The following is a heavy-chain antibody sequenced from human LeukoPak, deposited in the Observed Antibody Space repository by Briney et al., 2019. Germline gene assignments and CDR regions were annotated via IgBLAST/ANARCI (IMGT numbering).Heavy chain of an antibody. CDR2: TYYRSKWFN. CDR3: ARAAAAKGAFDY. D-gene: IGHD6-13*01. V-gene: IGHV6-1*01. CDR1: GDSVSSNSAA. Sequence: SQTLSLTCAISGDSVSSNSAAWNWIRQSPSRGLEWLVRTYYRSKWFNDYAVSVKSRITINPDTSKNQFSLQLNSVTPEDTAVYYCARAAAAKGAFDYWGQGTLVTVSS. J-gene: IGHJ4*02.